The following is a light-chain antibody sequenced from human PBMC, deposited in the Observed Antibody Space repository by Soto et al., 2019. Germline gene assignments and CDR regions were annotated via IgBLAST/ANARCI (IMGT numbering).Light chain of an antibody. J-gene: IGKJ1*01. V-gene: IGKV3-20*01. Sequence: ESVLTQSPGTLSLPPGERATLSCRASQSVRSSYLAWYQQKFGQAPRLLIYGASSRATGIPDRFSGSGSGTDFTLTISRLEPEDLAVYYCQQYGSSSWTFGQGTKVDIK. CDR2: GAS. CDR1: QSVRSSY. CDR3: QQYGSSSWT.